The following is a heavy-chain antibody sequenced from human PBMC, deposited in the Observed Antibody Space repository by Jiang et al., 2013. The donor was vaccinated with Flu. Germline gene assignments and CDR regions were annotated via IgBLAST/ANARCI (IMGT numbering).Heavy chain of an antibody. CDR2: IDDSGDT. CDR1: GGSISSAYF. J-gene: IGHJ3*02. D-gene: IGHD2-15*01. Sequence: SGPGLVKPSETLSLTCTVSGGSISSAYFWGWIRQSPGQGLEWIASIDDSGDTQYSRSLESRVTASVDTSKNQFSLKLTSVTAADTAVYYCVRHWRHCSGAACYPPDGFDMWGNGSVVTVSS. CDR3: VRHWRHCSGAACYPPDGFDM. V-gene: IGHV4-39*01.